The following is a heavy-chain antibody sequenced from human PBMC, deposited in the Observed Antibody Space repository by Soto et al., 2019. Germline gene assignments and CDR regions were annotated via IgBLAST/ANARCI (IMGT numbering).Heavy chain of an antibody. CDR1: GFRFNNNG. V-gene: IGHV3-21*04. Sequence: PGGSLRLNGVVFGFRFNNNGINWVRQAPGKGLEWVSTVSKSDHIYYSDLVKGRFTISRDNAKNTVSLQMNTLRAEDTAVYFGAREDSIIIQAVSDVWGQGTLVTVSS. J-gene: IGHJ4*02. CDR3: AREDSIIIQAVSDV. D-gene: IGHD2-2*01. CDR2: VSKSDHI.